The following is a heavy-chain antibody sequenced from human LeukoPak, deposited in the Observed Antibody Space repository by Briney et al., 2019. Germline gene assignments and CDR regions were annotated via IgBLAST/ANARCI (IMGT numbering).Heavy chain of an antibody. V-gene: IGHV4-59*11. CDR1: GGSISGHF. J-gene: IGHJ3*02. D-gene: IGHD3-22*01. Sequence: SETLSLTCIVSGGSISGHFWSWIRRPPGKGLEWIGYIHYTGSTKYNPSLKSRLTISVDTSKNQFSLKLSSVTAADTAVYYCARRHTYYYDSSGYPLDAFDIWGQGTMVTVSS. CDR3: ARRHTYYYDSSGYPLDAFDI. CDR2: IHYTGST.